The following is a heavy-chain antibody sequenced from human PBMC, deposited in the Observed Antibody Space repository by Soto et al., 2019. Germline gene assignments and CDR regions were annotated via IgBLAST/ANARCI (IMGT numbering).Heavy chain of an antibody. CDR1: GFSLSSSGVG. J-gene: IGHJ4*02. D-gene: IGHD2-15*01. V-gene: IGHV2-5*02. CDR3: ARRVVACITYYFDS. Sequence: QITLKESGPTLAKPTQTITLTCTFSGFSLSSSGVGVGWIRQHPGKALEWLTFIYCDDDKRYSPSLKSRLTITKDTSKSQVVLTLTNMDPVDTATYYCARRVVACITYYFDSWGQGTMLTVYS. CDR2: IYCDDDK.